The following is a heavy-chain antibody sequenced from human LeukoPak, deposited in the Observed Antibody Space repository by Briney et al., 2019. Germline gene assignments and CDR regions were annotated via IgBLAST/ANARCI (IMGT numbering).Heavy chain of an antibody. D-gene: IGHD3-16*01. CDR1: GFIFSTYG. J-gene: IGHJ4*02. CDR3: AKDSLSDIDY. V-gene: IGHV3-30*02. CDR2: IRHDGSIK. Sequence: GGSLRLSCAASGFIFSTYGMYWVRQAPGKGLEWVAFIRHDGSIKNYADSVKGRSTIPRDNSKNTLYLQMNSLRAEDTAVYYCAKDSLSDIDYWGQGTLVTVSS.